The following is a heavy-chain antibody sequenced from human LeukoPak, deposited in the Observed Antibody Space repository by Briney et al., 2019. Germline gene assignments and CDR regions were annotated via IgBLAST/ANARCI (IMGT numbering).Heavy chain of an antibody. Sequence: VASVKVSCKASGYTFTSYYMHWVRQAPGQGLEWMGIINPSGGSTSYAQKFQGRVTMTRDTSTSTVYMELSSLRSEDTAVYYCARDRPYYDFWSGINQDYWGQGTLVTVSS. J-gene: IGHJ4*02. CDR1: GYTFTSYY. CDR3: ARDRPYYDFWSGINQDY. CDR2: INPSGGST. V-gene: IGHV1-46*01. D-gene: IGHD3-3*01.